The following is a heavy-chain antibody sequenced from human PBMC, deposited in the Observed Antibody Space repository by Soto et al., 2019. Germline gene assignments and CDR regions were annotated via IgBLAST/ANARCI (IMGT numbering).Heavy chain of an antibody. CDR3: AKAVWSSGGSCDY. CDR1: GFTFRSYG. CDR2: ISYDGSNK. V-gene: IGHV3-30*18. J-gene: IGHJ4*02. Sequence: GSLRLSCAASGFTFRSYGIHWVRQAPGKGLEWVAVISYDGSNKYYADSVKGRFTISGDNSKNTLFLQMNSLRAEDTAVYYCAKAVWSSGGSCDYWGQGTLVTVSS. D-gene: IGHD2-15*01.